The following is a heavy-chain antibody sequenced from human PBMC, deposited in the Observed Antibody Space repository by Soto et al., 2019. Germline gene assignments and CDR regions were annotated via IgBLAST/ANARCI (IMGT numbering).Heavy chain of an antibody. CDR1: GGSISGSDYY. CDR3: ARHSPIVAAGTQFDF. CDR2: IYYSGST. D-gene: IGHD6-13*01. J-gene: IGHJ4*02. V-gene: IGHV4-39*01. Sequence: PSETLSLTCTVSGGSISGSDYYWGWIRQPPGRGLDWIGSIYYSGSTYYNPSLKSRVTISVDTSKNQFSLKLSSMTAADTAVYYCARHSPIVAAGTQFDFWGQGTLVTVSS.